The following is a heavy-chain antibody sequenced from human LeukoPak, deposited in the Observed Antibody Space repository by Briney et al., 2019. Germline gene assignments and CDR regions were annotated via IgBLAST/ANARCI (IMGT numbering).Heavy chain of an antibody. J-gene: IGHJ4*02. V-gene: IGHV4-34*01. CDR3: ARENGDYPDY. CDR1: GGSFSGYY. Sequence: SETLSLTCAVYGGSFSGYYWSWIRQPPGKGLEWIGEINHSGSTNYNPSLKSRVTISVDTSKNQFSLKLSSVTAADTAVYYCARENGDYPDYWGQGTLVTVSS. CDR2: INHSGST. D-gene: IGHD2-8*01.